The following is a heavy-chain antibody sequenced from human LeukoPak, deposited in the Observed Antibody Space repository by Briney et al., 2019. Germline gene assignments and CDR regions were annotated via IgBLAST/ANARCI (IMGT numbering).Heavy chain of an antibody. V-gene: IGHV3-30*18. CDR3: AKGGSSSWYWNYYGMDV. CDR2: ISYDGSNK. CDR1: GFSFSSYG. Sequence: GGSLRLSCAASGFSFSSYGMHWVRQAPGKGLEWVAVISYDGSNKYYADSVKGRFTISRDNSKNTLYLQMNSLRAEDTAVYYCAKGGSSSWYWNYYGMDVWGQGTTVTVSS. J-gene: IGHJ6*02. D-gene: IGHD6-13*01.